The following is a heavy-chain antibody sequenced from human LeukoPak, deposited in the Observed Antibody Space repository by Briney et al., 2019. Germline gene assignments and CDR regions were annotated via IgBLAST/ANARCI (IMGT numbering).Heavy chain of an antibody. CDR2: INPNSRGT. D-gene: IGHD3-10*01. CDR3: ARGDPRIMVRGVPLGAYFDY. CDR1: GYTFTGHY. Sequence: GASVKVSCKASGYTFTGHYMHWVRQAPGPGLQWMGWINPNSRGTNYAEKFRGRVTMTRDTCISTAYMELSRLRSDDTAVYYCARGDPRIMVRGVPLGAYFDYWGQGTLVTVSS. J-gene: IGHJ4*02. V-gene: IGHV1-2*02.